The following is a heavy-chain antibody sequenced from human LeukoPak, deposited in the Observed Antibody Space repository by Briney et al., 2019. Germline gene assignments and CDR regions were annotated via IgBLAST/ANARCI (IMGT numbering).Heavy chain of an antibody. CDR1: GYTLTELS. CDR2: FDPEDGET. Sequence: GASVKVSCKVSGYTLTELSMHWVRQAPGKGLEWMGGFDPEDGETIYAQKFQGRVTMTEDTSTDTAYMELSSLRSEDAAVYYCATTYSSPRYWFDPWGQGTLVTVSS. CDR3: ATTYSSPRYWFDP. D-gene: IGHD6-13*01. V-gene: IGHV1-24*01. J-gene: IGHJ5*02.